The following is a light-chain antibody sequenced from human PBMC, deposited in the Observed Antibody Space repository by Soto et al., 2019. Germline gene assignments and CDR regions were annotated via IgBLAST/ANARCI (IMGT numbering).Light chain of an antibody. CDR2: GAS. CDR3: QQYNNWPPIT. J-gene: IGKJ5*01. Sequence: EIVFTQSPGTLSLSPWERATLSCRASQSVSSSYLAWYQQKPGQAPRLLIYGASTRATGIPARFSGSGSGTEFTLTISSLQSEDFAVYYCQQYNNWPPITFGQGTRLEIK. V-gene: IGKV3-15*01. CDR1: QSVSSSY.